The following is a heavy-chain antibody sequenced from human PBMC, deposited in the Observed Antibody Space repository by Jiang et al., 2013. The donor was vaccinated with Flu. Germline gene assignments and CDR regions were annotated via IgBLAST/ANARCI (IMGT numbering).Heavy chain of an antibody. D-gene: IGHD3-16*01. CDR1: GFTFSSYG. CDR3: AKVVGVTDDY. CDR2: ISYDGSNK. V-gene: IGHV3-30*18. J-gene: IGHJ4*02. Sequence: QLVESGGGVVQPGRSLRLSCAASGFTFSSYGMHWVRQAPGKGLEWVAVISYDGSNKYYADSVKGRFTVSRDNSKNTLYLQMNSLRAEDTAVYYCAKVVGVTDDYWGQGTLVTVSS.